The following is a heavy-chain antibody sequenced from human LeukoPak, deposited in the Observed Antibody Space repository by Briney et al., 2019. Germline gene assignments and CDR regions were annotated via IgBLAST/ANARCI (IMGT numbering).Heavy chain of an antibody. D-gene: IGHD1-26*01. CDR2: ISSSGSTI. Sequence: GGSLRLSCAASGFTFSRYEMNWVRQAPGKGLEWVSYISSSGSTIYYADSVKGRFTISRDNAKNFLFLQMNSLRADDTAVYYCARGSEIVGASTGYWYFDLWGRGTLVTVSS. CDR1: GFTFSRYE. V-gene: IGHV3-48*03. CDR3: ARGSEIVGASTGYWYFDL. J-gene: IGHJ2*01.